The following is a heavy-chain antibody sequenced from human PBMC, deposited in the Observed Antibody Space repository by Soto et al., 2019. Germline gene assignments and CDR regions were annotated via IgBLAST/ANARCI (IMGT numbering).Heavy chain of an antibody. Sequence: ASVKVSCKASGYTFTSYAMHWVRQAPGQRLEWMGWINAGNGNTKYSQKFQGRVTITRDTSAGTAYMELSSLRSEDTAVYYCARFYDSSGYYSGFDPWGQGTLVTVSS. J-gene: IGHJ5*02. CDR1: GYTFTSYA. CDR2: INAGNGNT. CDR3: ARFYDSSGYYSGFDP. V-gene: IGHV1-3*01. D-gene: IGHD3-22*01.